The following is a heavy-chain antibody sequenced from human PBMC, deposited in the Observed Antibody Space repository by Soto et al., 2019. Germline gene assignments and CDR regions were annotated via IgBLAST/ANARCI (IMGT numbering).Heavy chain of an antibody. D-gene: IGHD3-10*01. CDR3: ARGTRWFGALLRSPFDP. J-gene: IGHJ5*02. CDR1: GFTFSSYW. Sequence: GGSLRLSCAASGFTFSSYWMHWVRQAPGKGLVWVSRINSDGSSTSYADSVKGRFTISRDNAKNTLYLQMNSLRAEDTAVYYCARGTRWFGALLRSPFDPWGQGSLVTVSS. CDR2: INSDGSST. V-gene: IGHV3-74*01.